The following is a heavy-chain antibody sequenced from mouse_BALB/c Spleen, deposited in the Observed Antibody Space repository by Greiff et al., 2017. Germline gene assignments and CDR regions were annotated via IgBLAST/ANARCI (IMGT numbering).Heavy chain of an antibody. D-gene: IGHD2-14*01. Sequence: VKLMESGAELMKPGASVKISCKATGYTFSSYWIEWVKQRPGHGLEWIGEILPGSGSTNYNEKFKGKATFTADTSSNTAYMQLSSLTSEDSAVYYCARYYRYDGAWFAYWGQGTLVTVSA. J-gene: IGHJ3*01. V-gene: IGHV1-9*01. CDR2: ILPGSGST. CDR1: GYTFSSYW. CDR3: ARYYRYDGAWFAY.